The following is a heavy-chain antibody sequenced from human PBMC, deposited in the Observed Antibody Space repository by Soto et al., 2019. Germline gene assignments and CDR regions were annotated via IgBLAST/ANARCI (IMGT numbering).Heavy chain of an antibody. D-gene: IGHD6-13*01. V-gene: IGHV3-48*02. J-gene: IGHJ5*01. Sequence: GGSLRLSCAASGFTFSSYSMSWVRQATGKGLEWVSYISSSSSSIYFAGSVKGRFTISRDNAKNSLYLQMNSLRDEDTAVYYCARDRGRYSSSWFDYWGQGTLVTVSS. CDR2: ISSSSSSI. CDR3: ARDRGRYSSSWFDY. CDR1: GFTFSSYS.